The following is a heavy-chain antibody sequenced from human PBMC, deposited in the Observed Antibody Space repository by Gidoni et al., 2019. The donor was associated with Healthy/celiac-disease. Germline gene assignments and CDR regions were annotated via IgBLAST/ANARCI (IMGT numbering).Heavy chain of an antibody. Sequence: QVQLVQSVAEVKKPGSSVKVSCKASGGTFRSYAISWVRQAPGQGLEWMGGIIPIFGTANYAQKFQGRVTITADESTSKAYMELSSLRSEDTAVYYCARAGGSGSDYRFDPWGQGTLVTVSS. D-gene: IGHD1-26*01. CDR1: GGTFRSYA. J-gene: IGHJ5*02. CDR3: ARAGGSGSDYRFDP. V-gene: IGHV1-69*01. CDR2: IIPIFGTA.